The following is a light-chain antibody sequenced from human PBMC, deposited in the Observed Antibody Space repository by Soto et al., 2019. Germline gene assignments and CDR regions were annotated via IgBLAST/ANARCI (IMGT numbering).Light chain of an antibody. CDR3: SSYAGSNSVI. CDR2: EVT. V-gene: IGLV2-8*01. Sequence: QAVVTQPPSASGSPGQSVAISCTGTSSDVGGNNYVSWYQQHPGKAPKLLVYEVTKRPAGVPDRFSGSKSGNTASLTVSGLQAEDEADYYCSSYAGSNSVIFGGGTKVTVL. J-gene: IGLJ2*01. CDR1: SSDVGGNNY.